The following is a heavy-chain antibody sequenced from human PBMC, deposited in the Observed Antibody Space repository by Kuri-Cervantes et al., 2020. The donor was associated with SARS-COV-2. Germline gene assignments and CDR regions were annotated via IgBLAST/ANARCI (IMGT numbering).Heavy chain of an antibody. D-gene: IGHD2-2*02. Sequence: GSLRLSCTVSGGSISSSSYYWGWIRQPPGKGLEWIGSIYYSGSTYYNPSLKSRVTISVDTSENQFSLKLSSVTAADTAVYYCASSIYCSSTSCYTYGHFDYWGQGTLVTVSS. J-gene: IGHJ4*02. CDR2: IYYSGST. V-gene: IGHV4-39*01. CDR1: GGSISSSSYY. CDR3: ASSIYCSSTSCYTYGHFDY.